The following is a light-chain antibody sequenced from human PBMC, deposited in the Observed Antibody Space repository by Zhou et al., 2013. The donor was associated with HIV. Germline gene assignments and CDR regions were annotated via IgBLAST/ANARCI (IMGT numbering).Light chain of an antibody. CDR1: RSLLHSNGYKY. V-gene: IGKV2-28*01. CDR2: LGS. CDR3: MQALQTPT. J-gene: IGKJ5*01. Sequence: IVLTQSPLSLSVTPGEPASISCRSSRSLLHSNGYKYLDWYLQKPGQSPQLLIYLGSHRASGVPDRFSGSGSGTDFTLKISRVEAEDVGVYYCMQALQTPTFGQGTRLEIK.